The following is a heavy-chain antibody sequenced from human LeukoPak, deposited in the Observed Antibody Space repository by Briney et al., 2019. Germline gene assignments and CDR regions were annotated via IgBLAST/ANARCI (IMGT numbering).Heavy chain of an antibody. Sequence: GGCLRLSCAASGFTFSSHGIGSVRQAPGRGLGWVSAISSSGSNTYYADAVKGRFIITRDNSKNTLYLQMNSLSAEDTAVYYCAKFQYQLLWDAIDIWGQGTMVTVSS. V-gene: IGHV3-23*01. J-gene: IGHJ3*02. CDR2: ISSSGSNT. D-gene: IGHD2-2*01. CDR3: AKFQYQLLWDAIDI. CDR1: GFTFSSHG.